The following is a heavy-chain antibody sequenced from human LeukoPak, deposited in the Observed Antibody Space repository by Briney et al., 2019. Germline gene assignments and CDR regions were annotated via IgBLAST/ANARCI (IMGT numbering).Heavy chain of an antibody. Sequence: PGGSLRLSCAASGFTFSSFAMSWVRQAPGKGLEWVSGISGSGDSTYYADSVKGRFTISRDNSKNTLYLQMNSLRAEDTAVYYCARSYSPFDYWGQGTLVTVSS. V-gene: IGHV3-23*01. CDR3: ARSYSPFDY. CDR1: GFTFSSFA. D-gene: IGHD6-13*01. CDR2: ISGSGDST. J-gene: IGHJ4*02.